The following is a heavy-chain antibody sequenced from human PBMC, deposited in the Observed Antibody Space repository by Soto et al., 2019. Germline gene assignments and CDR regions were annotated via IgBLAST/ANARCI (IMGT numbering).Heavy chain of an antibody. D-gene: IGHD6-19*01. CDR2: IIPMFGSP. J-gene: IGHJ4*02. CDR3: ARGIRDSSGWDFDY. Sequence: SVKVSCKASGGSFSSDAISWVRQAPGQGLEWMGAIIPMFGSPNEAQKFQGRVAITADKIKSTVYMELSSLTSEDTAVYYCARGIRDSSGWDFDYWGQGTLVTVSS. CDR1: GGSFSSDA. V-gene: IGHV1-69*06.